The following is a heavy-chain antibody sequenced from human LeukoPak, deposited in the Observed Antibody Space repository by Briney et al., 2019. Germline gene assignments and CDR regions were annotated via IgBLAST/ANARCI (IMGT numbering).Heavy chain of an antibody. D-gene: IGHD3-22*01. Sequence: GGSLRLSCAASGFTVSTNYMSWVRQAPGKGLEWVSIIYIDGSTSYADSVKGRFTISTDNSKNTLYLQMHSLRAEDTAVYYCARDNSYHSSGRDRKFDYWGQGTLVTVSS. CDR3: ARDNSYHSSGRDRKFDY. CDR1: GFTVSTNY. V-gene: IGHV3-66*01. CDR2: IYIDGST. J-gene: IGHJ4*02.